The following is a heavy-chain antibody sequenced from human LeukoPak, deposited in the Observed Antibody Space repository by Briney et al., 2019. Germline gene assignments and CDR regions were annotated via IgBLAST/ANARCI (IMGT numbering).Heavy chain of an antibody. J-gene: IGHJ5*02. V-gene: IGHV1-18*04. CDR1: GYTFTIYG. CDR2: ISAYNGNT. CDR3: ARDLRTIAVAGYNWFDT. D-gene: IGHD6-19*01. Sequence: ASVKVSCKASGYTFTIYGISWVRQAPGQGLEWMGWISAYNGNTNYAQKLQGRVTMTTDTSTSTAYMELRSLRSDDTAVYYCARDLRTIAVAGYNWFDTWGQGTLVTVSS.